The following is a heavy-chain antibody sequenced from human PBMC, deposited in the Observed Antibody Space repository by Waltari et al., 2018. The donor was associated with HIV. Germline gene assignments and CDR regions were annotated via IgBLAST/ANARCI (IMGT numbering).Heavy chain of an antibody. CDR3: ARARNDYGDYGWFDP. D-gene: IGHD4-17*01. V-gene: IGHV4-59*11. J-gene: IGHJ5*02. Sequence: QVQLQESGPGLVKPSETPSLTCTVSGGSISSHYWSWIRQPPGKGLEWIGYIYYSGSTNYNPSLKSRVTISVDTSKNQFSLKLSSVTAADTAVYYCARARNDYGDYGWFDPWGQGTLVTVSS. CDR1: GGSISSHY. CDR2: IYYSGST.